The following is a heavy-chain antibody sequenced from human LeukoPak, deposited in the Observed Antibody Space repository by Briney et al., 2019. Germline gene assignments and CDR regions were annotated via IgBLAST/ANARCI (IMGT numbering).Heavy chain of an antibody. D-gene: IGHD3-3*01. J-gene: IGHJ4*02. Sequence: GSLRLSCAASGFTFSSYWMNWVRQAPGKGLEWVANIKQDGTEKLYVDSVKGRSTISRDNAKNSLYLQMNSLRAEDTAVYYCARVIVGFWSGYADYWGQGTLVTVSS. V-gene: IGHV3-7*01. CDR2: IKQDGTEK. CDR3: ARVIVGFWSGYADY. CDR1: GFTFSSYW.